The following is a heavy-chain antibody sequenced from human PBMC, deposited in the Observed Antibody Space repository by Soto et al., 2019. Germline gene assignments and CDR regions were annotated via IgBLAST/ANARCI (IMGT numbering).Heavy chain of an antibody. J-gene: IGHJ3*02. CDR1: GFIFTTYA. Sequence: VGSLRLSCATSGFIFTTYAMNWVRQAPGKGLEWVSAISSSGESTFYAESVRGRFTISRDNSLNTLYLQMRSLRPEDTAVYYCAHPRGYGVFDAVDIWGQGTMVTVSS. CDR3: AHPRGYGVFDAVDI. V-gene: IGHV3-23*01. CDR2: ISSSGEST. D-gene: IGHD4-17*01.